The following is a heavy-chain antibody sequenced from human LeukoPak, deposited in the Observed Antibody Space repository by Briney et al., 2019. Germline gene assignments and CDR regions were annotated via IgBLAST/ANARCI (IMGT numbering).Heavy chain of an antibody. CDR2: ISYDGSNK. Sequence: GGSLRLSCAASGFTFSSYGMHWVRQAPGKGLEWVAVISYDGSNKYYADSVKGRFTTSRDNSKNTLYLQMNSLRAEDTAVYYCARDIRSSGWYYFDYWGQGTLVTVSS. CDR3: ARDIRSSGWYYFDY. D-gene: IGHD6-19*01. V-gene: IGHV3-30*19. CDR1: GFTFSSYG. J-gene: IGHJ4*02.